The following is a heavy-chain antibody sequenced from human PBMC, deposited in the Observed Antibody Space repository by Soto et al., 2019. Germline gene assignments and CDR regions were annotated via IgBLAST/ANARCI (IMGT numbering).Heavy chain of an antibody. CDR1: GFTFSDYY. J-gene: IGHJ6*02. V-gene: IGHV3-23*01. CDR3: TKFQVEGYHNYYGMDV. Sequence: GGSLRLSCAASGFTFSDYYMSWIRQAPGKGLEWVSTISVSGSDTYYADSVKGRFTISRDNSRDTLYLEMNSLRAEDTAIYYCTKFQVEGYHNYYGMDVWGQGTTVTVS. CDR2: ISVSGSDT.